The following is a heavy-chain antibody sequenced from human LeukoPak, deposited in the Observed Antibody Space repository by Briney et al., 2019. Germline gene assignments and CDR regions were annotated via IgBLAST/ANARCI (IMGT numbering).Heavy chain of an antibody. J-gene: IGHJ3*02. CDR2: INHSGST. Sequence: SETLSLTCAVYGGSFSGYYWSWIRQPPGKGLEWIGEINHSGSTNYNPSLKSRVTISVDTSKNQFSLKLSSVTAADTAVYYCARGDTYYYDSSGYYHAFDTWGQGTMVTVSS. V-gene: IGHV4-34*01. CDR3: ARGDTYYYDSSGYYHAFDT. D-gene: IGHD3-22*01. CDR1: GGSFSGYY.